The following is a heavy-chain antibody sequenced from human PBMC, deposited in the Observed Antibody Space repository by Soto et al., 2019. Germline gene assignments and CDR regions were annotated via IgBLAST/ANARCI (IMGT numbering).Heavy chain of an antibody. J-gene: IGHJ6*02. V-gene: IGHV5-51*01. D-gene: IGHD2-2*01. Sequence: GESLKISCKGSGYSFTSYWIGWVRQMPGKGLEWMGIIYPGDSDTRYSPSFQGQVTISADKSISTAYLQWSSLKASDTAMYYCARHYCSSTSSYPVYYYYYGMDVWCQGTTVTVSS. CDR3: ARHYCSSTSSYPVYYYYYGMDV. CDR1: GYSFTSYW. CDR2: IYPGDSDT.